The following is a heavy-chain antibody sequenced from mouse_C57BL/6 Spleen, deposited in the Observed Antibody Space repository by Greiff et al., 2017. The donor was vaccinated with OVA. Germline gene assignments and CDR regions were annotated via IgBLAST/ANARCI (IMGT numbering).Heavy chain of an antibody. CDR1: GYAFSSSW. V-gene: IGHV1-82*01. CDR2: IYPGDGDT. D-gene: IGHD1-1*01. J-gene: IGHJ3*01. CDR3: ARSGSPPWFAY. Sequence: VQGVESGPELVKPGASVKISCKASGYAFSSSWMNWVKQRPGKGLEWIGRIYPGDGDTNYNGKFKGKATLTADKSSSTAYMQLSSLTSEDSAVYFCARSGSPPWFAYWGQGTLVTVSA.